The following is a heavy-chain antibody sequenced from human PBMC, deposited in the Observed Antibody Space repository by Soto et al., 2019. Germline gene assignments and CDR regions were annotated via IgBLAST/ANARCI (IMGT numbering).Heavy chain of an antibody. CDR1: GYTFIRYG. CDR3: ARGGYYDKVWGKMNYYGLDV. D-gene: IGHD3-16*01. CDR2: ISAYNDYT. Sequence: QVRLVQSAAEVKKPGASVKVSCKASGYTFIRYGITWVWQAPGQGLEWMGWISAYNDYTNYAQKLQGRVTMTTDTATSTVYMELRSLRSDDTAVYYCARGGYYDKVWGKMNYYGLDVWGQGTTVTVSS. J-gene: IGHJ6*02. V-gene: IGHV1-18*01.